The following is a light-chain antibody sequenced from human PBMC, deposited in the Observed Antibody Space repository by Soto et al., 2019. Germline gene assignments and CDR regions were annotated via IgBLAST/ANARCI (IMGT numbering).Light chain of an antibody. CDR3: QQGSNWPSS. V-gene: IGKV3-11*01. J-gene: IGKJ4*01. CDR2: DAS. CDR1: QIVSRY. Sequence: EIVLTQSPATLSLSPGERATLSCRASQIVSRYLAWYQQKRGQAPRLLIYDASNRATGIPARFSGSGSGTDFTLTISSLEPEDIAVYYCQQGSNWPSSFGGGTKVDIK.